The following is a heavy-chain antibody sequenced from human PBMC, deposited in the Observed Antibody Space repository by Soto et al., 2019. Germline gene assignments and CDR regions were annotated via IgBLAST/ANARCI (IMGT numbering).Heavy chain of an antibody. CDR1: GYTFIDYD. J-gene: IGHJ4*02. D-gene: IGHD3-10*01. V-gene: IGHV1-8*01. Sequence: CNASGYTFIDYDINWLRQAAGQGLEWMGWMNPNTGNTAYAQKFQGRLTLTRDTSMSTAYMDLSSLTSEDTAVYFCARGFSSYSDHWAQGTLVTVSS. CDR2: MNPNTGNT. CDR3: ARGFSSYSDH.